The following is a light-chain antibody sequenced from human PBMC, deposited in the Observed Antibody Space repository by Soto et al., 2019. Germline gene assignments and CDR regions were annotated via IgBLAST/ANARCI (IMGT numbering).Light chain of an antibody. J-gene: IGKJ5*01. CDR3: QQRSNWPPIT. V-gene: IGKV3-11*01. CDR1: QSVSSY. Sequence: IVLTQSPATLSLSPGERPTLSCRASQSVSSYLAWYQQKPGQAPRLRIYDASNRATGIPARFSGSGCGTDFTLTISSLEPEDFAVYYCQQRSNWPPITFGQGTRLDIK. CDR2: DAS.